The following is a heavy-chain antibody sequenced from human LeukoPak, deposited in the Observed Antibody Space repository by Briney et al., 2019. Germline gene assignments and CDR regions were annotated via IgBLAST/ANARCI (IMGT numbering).Heavy chain of an antibody. J-gene: IGHJ5*02. V-gene: IGHV3-23*01. Sequence: RTGGTLRLSCAASGFTFSSYGMSWVRQAPGKGLEWVSAISGSGGSTYYADSVKGRFTISRDNAKNSLYLQMNSLRAEDTAVYYCATDLIHYYASGAKTWGQGTLVTVSS. CDR3: ATDLIHYYASGAKT. D-gene: IGHD3-10*01. CDR2: ISGSGGST. CDR1: GFTFSSYG.